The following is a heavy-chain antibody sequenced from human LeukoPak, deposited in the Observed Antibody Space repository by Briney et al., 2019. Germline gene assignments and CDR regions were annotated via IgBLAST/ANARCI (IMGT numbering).Heavy chain of an antibody. CDR1: GGSISSSSYY. CDR2: IYYSGST. V-gene: IGHV4-39*01. Sequence: SETLSLTCTVSGGSISSSSYYWGWIRQPPGKGLEWIGGIYYSGSTYYNPSLKSRVTISVDTSKNQFSLKLSSVTAADTAVYYCARRTATTYSSGWYPFDYWGQGTLVTVSS. D-gene: IGHD6-19*01. CDR3: ARRTATTYSSGWYPFDY. J-gene: IGHJ4*02.